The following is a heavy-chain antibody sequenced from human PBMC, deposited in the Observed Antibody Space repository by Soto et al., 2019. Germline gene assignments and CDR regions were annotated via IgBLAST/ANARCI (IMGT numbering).Heavy chain of an antibody. CDR2: IYYTGTT. CDR3: VLHPPGYNYGYVIDY. D-gene: IGHD5-18*01. CDR1: GDSISNWSYY. J-gene: IGHJ4*02. Sequence: SETLSLTCTVSGDSISNWSYYWGWIRQPPGKELEWIGSIYYTGTTYYSPSLKSRVTISVDTSKNQFSLKLNSVTAADTAVYYCVLHPPGYNYGYVIDYWGQGSLVTGSS. V-gene: IGHV4-39*01.